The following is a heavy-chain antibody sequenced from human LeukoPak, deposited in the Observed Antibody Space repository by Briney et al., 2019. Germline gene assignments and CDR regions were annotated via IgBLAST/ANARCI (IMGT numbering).Heavy chain of an antibody. CDR3: ARTAYSSSWNFDY. V-gene: IGHV3-53*01. Sequence: ETLSLTCTVSGGSISSSSYYWSWIRQPPGKGLEWVSVIYSGGSTFYADSVKGRFTISRDNSKDTLYLQMNSLRVEDTAVYYCARTAYSSSWNFDYWGQGTLVTVSS. CDR1: GGSISSSSYY. J-gene: IGHJ4*02. D-gene: IGHD6-13*01. CDR2: IYSGGST.